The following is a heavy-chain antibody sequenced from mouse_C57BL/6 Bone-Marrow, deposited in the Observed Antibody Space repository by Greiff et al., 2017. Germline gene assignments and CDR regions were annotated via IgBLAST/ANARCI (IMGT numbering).Heavy chain of an antibody. J-gene: IGHJ2*01. CDR2: ISDGGSYT. Sequence: EVQGVESGGGLVKPGGSLKLSCAASGFTFSSYAMSWVRQTPEKRLEWVATISDGGSYTYYPDNVKGRFTISRDNAKNNLYLQMSHLKSEDKAMYYCARDGYDYDYWGQGTTLTVSS. V-gene: IGHV5-4*01. D-gene: IGHD2-4*01. CDR1: GFTFSSYA. CDR3: ARDGYDYDY.